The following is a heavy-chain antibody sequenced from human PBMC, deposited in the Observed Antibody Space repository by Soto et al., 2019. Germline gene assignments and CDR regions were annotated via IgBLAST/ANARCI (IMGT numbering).Heavy chain of an antibody. CDR1: GFTFSSYA. CDR2: ISGSGGRT. D-gene: IGHD2-15*01. Sequence: GGSLRLSCAASGFTFSSYAMSWVRQAPGKGLEWVSAISGSGGRTYYADSVKGRFTISRDNSKNTLYLQMNSLRAEDTAVYYCAGGVVGLPYNFDYWGQGTLVTVSS. J-gene: IGHJ4*02. V-gene: IGHV3-23*01. CDR3: AGGVVGLPYNFDY.